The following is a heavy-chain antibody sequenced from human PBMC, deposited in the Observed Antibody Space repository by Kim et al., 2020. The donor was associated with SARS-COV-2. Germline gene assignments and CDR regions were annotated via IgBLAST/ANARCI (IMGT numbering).Heavy chain of an antibody. CDR1: GGSFSGYY. CDR3: ARGAVSYYYYGMDV. CDR2: INHSGST. Sequence: ETLSLTCAVYGGSFSGYYWSWIRQPPGKGLEWIGEINHSGSTNYNPSLKSRVTISVDTSKNQFSLKLSSVTAADTAVYYCARGAVSYYYYGMDVWGQGTTVTVSS. V-gene: IGHV4-34*01. J-gene: IGHJ6*02.